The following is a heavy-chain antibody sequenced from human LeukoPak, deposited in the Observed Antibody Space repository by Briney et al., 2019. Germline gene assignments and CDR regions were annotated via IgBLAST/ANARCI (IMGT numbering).Heavy chain of an antibody. CDR3: AREDCSSTSCYEASDY. CDR1: GGTFSSYA. Sequence: SVKVPCKASGGTFSSYAISWVRQAPGQGLEWMGRIIPILGIANYAQKFQGRVTITADKSTSTAYMELSSLRSEDTAVYYCAREDCSSTSCYEASDYWGQGTLVTVSS. V-gene: IGHV1-69*04. CDR2: IIPILGIA. D-gene: IGHD2-2*01. J-gene: IGHJ4*02.